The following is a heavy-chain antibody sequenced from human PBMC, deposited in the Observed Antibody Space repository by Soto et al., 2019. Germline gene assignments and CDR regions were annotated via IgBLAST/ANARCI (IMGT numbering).Heavy chain of an antibody. V-gene: IGHV3-30*03. CDR1: GFSFSSYG. J-gene: IGHJ4*02. Sequence: QVQLVESGGGVVQPGRSLRLSCAASGFSFSSYGMHWVRQAPGKGLEWVAMISYDGTDEYYADSVKGRFTISRDNSKNAVYLQMNSLRAEDTAVYYCATQESDWNDHFEYWGQGTLVTVSS. CDR2: ISYDGTDE. D-gene: IGHD1-1*01. CDR3: ATQESDWNDHFEY.